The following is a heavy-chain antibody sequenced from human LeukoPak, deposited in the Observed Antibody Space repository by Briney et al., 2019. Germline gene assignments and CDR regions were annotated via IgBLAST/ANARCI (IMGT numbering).Heavy chain of an antibody. CDR2: ISGSGGST. CDR3: ARDWDIVGATAFDY. Sequence: PGGSLRLSCAASGFTFSSYAMSWVRQAPGKGLEWVSAISGSGGSTYYADSVKGRFTISRDNSKNTLYLQMNSLRAEDTAVYYCARDWDIVGATAFDYWGQGTLVTVSS. J-gene: IGHJ4*02. V-gene: IGHV3-23*01. D-gene: IGHD1-26*01. CDR1: GFTFSSYA.